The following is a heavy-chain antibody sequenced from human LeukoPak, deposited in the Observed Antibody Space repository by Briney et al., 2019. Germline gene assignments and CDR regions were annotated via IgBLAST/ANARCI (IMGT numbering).Heavy chain of an antibody. CDR1: GFPFSRYV. CDR2: ISVSDDNT. J-gene: IGHJ4*02. D-gene: IGHD6-13*01. V-gene: IGHV3-23*01. Sequence: PGGSLRLSCAASGFPFSRYVMSWVRQAPGKGLEWVSAISVSDDNTYYADSVRGRFTISRDNSRNTLYLQLNSLRAEDTALYYCATWGIAAAGALFDYWGQGTLVIVSS. CDR3: ATWGIAAAGALFDY.